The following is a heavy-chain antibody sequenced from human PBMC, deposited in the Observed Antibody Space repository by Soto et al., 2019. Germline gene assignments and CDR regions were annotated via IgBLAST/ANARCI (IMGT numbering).Heavy chain of an antibody. CDR1: GYSSTSYW. CDR2: IYPGDSDT. CDR3: ARLPPFPHIVVVTATPSSLDY. Sequence: PGESLKISSKGSGYSSTSYWIGWVRQLPGKGLEWMGIIYPGDSDTRYSPSFHGQVTISADKSISTAYLQWSSLKASDTAMYYCARLPPFPHIVVVTATPSSLDYWGQGTLVTVSS. V-gene: IGHV5-51*01. J-gene: IGHJ4*02. D-gene: IGHD2-21*02.